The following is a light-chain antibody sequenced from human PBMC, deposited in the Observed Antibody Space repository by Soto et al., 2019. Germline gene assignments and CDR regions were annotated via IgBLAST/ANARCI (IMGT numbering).Light chain of an antibody. V-gene: IGKV3-15*01. CDR1: QNVGSN. CDR3: QQYNNWPRT. J-gene: IGKJ1*01. CDR2: STS. Sequence: ETVMTQSPATLSVSPGERATLSCRASQNVGSNLAWYQQKSGQAPRLLIYSTSTRASGIPARFSGSGSGTEFTLTISGLQTEDFAAYYCQQYNNWPRTFGQGTQVDIK.